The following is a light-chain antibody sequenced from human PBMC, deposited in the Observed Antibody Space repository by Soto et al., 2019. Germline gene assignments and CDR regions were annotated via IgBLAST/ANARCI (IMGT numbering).Light chain of an antibody. CDR2: NIF. CDR1: QSVVNYQ. V-gene: IGKV3-20*01. J-gene: IGKJ1*01. CDR3: QQYGALPPT. Sequence: EVVLTQSPGTLSLSPGERATLSCRTSQSVVNYQLAWYRQKPGQAPRLLIYNIFHRATGIPDRFSGTGSETDFTLTISRLEPEDFAVYHCQQYGALPPTFGQGTRVEIK.